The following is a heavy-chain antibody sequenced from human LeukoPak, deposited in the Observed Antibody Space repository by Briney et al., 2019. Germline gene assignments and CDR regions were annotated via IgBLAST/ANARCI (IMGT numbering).Heavy chain of an antibody. J-gene: IGHJ4*02. CDR3: AKDRTGYYDTSPDFDY. CDR2: ISGSGITT. Sequence: PGGSLRLSCAASAFTFSSYAMSWVRQAPGKGLEWVSSISGSGITTYYADSVKGRLTISRDNSKNTLYLQMNSLRAEDTAVYYCAKDRTGYYDTSPDFDYWGQGTLVTVSS. D-gene: IGHD3-22*01. CDR1: AFTFSSYA. V-gene: IGHV3-23*01.